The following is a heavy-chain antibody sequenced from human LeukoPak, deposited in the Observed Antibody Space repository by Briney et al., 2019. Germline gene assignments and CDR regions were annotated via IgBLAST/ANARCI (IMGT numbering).Heavy chain of an antibody. CDR2: INPSGGST. V-gene: IGHV1-46*01. Sequence: ASVKVSCKASGYTFTSYYMHWVRQAPGQGLEWMGIINPSGGSTSYAQKFQGRVTMTRDTSTSTVYMELSSLRSEDTAVYYCARGATIFGVVIDLDYWGQGTLVTVSS. CDR1: GYTFTSYY. CDR3: ARGATIFGVVIDLDY. J-gene: IGHJ4*02. D-gene: IGHD3-3*01.